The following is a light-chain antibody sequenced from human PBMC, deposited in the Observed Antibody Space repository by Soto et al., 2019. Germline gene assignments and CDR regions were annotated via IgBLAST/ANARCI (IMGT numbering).Light chain of an antibody. J-gene: IGLJ3*02. CDR2: DVN. CDR3: CSSAVRIL. Sequence: QSALTQPRSVSGSPGQSGTISCTGSSSDIGEYNYVSWYQQHSGKAPKMLIYDVNKRPSGVPDRFSGSKSGNTASLTISGLQVDDEADYFCCSSAVRILFGGGTKLTVL. CDR1: SSDIGEYNY. V-gene: IGLV2-11*01.